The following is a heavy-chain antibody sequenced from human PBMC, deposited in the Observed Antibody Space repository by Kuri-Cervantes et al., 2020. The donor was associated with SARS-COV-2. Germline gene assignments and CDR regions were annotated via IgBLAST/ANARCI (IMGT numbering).Heavy chain of an antibody. CDR3: ASQLGGGATEYYFDY. CDR1: GYTFTVYY. Sequence: ASAKVSCKASGYTFTVYYMHWVLHAPGQGLEWMGRNNPSSGGTNYAQKFQGRVTMTRDTSISTAYMELSRLRSDDTAVYSCASQLGGGATEYYFDYWGQGTLITVSS. CDR2: NNPSSGGT. V-gene: IGHV1-2*06. J-gene: IGHJ4*02. D-gene: IGHD2-21*01.